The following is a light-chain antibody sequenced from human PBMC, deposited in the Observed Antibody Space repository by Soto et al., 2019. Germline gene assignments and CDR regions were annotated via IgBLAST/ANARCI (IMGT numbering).Light chain of an antibody. V-gene: IGLV2-23*02. Sequence: QSALAQPASVSGSPGQSITFSCTGTNGDIGNYDLVSWYQQHPGKAPKLLISEVTKRPSGISYRFSGSKSGNTASLTISGLQAADEADYYCCSYAGSNTHVFGTGTKVTVL. CDR1: NGDIGNYDL. CDR2: EVT. J-gene: IGLJ1*01. CDR3: CSYAGSNTHV.